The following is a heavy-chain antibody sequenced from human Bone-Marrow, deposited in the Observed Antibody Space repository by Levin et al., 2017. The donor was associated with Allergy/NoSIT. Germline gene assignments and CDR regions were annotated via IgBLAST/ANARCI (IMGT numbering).Heavy chain of an antibody. CDR3: AKAWSPPDPTGGGSYLIDAFDI. D-gene: IGHD1-26*01. V-gene: IGHV3-30*18. CDR2: ISYDGSNK. J-gene: IGHJ3*02. Sequence: GESLKISCAASGFTFSSYGMHWVRQAPGKGLEWVAVISYDGSNKYYADSVKGRFTISRDNSKNTLYLQMNSLRAEDTAVYHCAKAWSPPDPTGGGSYLIDAFDIWGQGTMVTVSS. CDR1: GFTFSSYG.